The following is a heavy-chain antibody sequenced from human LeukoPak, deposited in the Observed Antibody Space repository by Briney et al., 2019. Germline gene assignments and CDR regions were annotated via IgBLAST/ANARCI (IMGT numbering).Heavy chain of an antibody. D-gene: IGHD3-10*01. CDR2: ISGTGYNT. V-gene: IGHV3-23*01. CDR3: AKHVSGSLFYFDY. J-gene: IGHJ4*02. Sequence: GGSLRLSCAACGFTFRNCAMSWVRQATGEGLEWVSGISGTGYNTYYADSVKGRFTISRDNSKNTLYLQMNSLGAEDTAVYYCAKHVSGSLFYFDYWGQRTLVTVSS. CDR1: GFTFRNCA.